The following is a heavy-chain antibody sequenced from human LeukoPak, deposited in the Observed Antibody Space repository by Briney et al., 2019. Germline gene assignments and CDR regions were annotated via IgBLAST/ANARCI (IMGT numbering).Heavy chain of an antibody. CDR1: GFTFSNYA. CDR3: AKVIREVDMSYDY. CDR2: IHYSGGST. V-gene: IGHV3-23*01. Sequence: GGSLRLSCAASGFTFSNYALSWVRQAPGKGLEWVSAIHYSGGSTYYADSVKGRFTISRDNSKNTLYLQMNSQRAEDTAVYYCAKVIREVDMSYDYWGQGALVTVSS. D-gene: IGHD5-24*01. J-gene: IGHJ4*02.